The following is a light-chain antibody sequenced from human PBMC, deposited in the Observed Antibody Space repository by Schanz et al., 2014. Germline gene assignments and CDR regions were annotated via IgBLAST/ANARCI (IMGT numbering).Light chain of an antibody. V-gene: IGLV2-14*01. J-gene: IGLJ2*01. CDR1: SSDVGGYNY. Sequence: QSALTQPASVSGSPGQSITISCTGTSSDVGGYNYVSWYQQHPGKAPKLMIYDVSDRPSGVSNRFSGSKSGNTASLTISGLQADDEADYHCSSHTAITTAVVFGGGTKLTVL. CDR3: SSHTAITTAVV. CDR2: DVS.